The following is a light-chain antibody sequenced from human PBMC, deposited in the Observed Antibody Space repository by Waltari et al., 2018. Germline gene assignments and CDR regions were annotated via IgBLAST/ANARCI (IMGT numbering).Light chain of an antibody. J-gene: IGKJ1*01. V-gene: IGKV4-1*01. CDR1: QSVLYSSNNKNY. CDR3: QHYYRLPWT. Sequence: DIVMTQSPDTLAVSLGERATINCKSSQSVLYSSNNKNYLAWYQQKPGQPPKLLIFCASTRASGVPDRFSGSVSGTDFTLTISSLQAEDVAVYYCQHYYRLPWTFGQGTKVEIK. CDR2: CAS.